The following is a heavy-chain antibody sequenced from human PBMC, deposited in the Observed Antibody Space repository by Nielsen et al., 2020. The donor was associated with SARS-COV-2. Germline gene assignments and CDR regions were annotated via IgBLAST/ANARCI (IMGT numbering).Heavy chain of an antibody. CDR2: IRSKAYGGTT. J-gene: IGHJ4*02. Sequence: GGSLRLSCTASGFTFGDYAMSWFRQAPGKGLEWVGFIRSKAYGGTTEYAASVKGRFTISRDDSKSIAYLQMNSLRAEDTAVYYCARLDYGSGTYYIDYWGQGTLVTVSS. CDR3: ARLDYGSGTYYIDY. V-gene: IGHV3-49*03. D-gene: IGHD3-10*01. CDR1: GFTFGDYA.